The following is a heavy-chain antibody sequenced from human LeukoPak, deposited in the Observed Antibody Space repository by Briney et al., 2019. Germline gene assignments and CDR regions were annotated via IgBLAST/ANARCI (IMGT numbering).Heavy chain of an antibody. CDR2: IFSST. CDR3: ARVQNRYRYGLDAFDI. CDR1: GFTVSSNS. D-gene: IGHD5-18*01. V-gene: IGHV3-66*03. J-gene: IGHJ3*02. Sequence: PGGSLRRSGTGSGFTVSSNSMSWVRQAPGKGLEWVSFIFSSTHYSDSVKGRFTISRDNSKNTLYLQVHSRRAEDTAVYYCARVQNRYRYGLDAFDIWGQGTMVTVSS.